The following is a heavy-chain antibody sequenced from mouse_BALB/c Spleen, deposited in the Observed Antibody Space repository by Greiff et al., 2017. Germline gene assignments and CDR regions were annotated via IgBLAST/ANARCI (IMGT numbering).Heavy chain of an antibody. V-gene: IGHV5-6-5*01. D-gene: IGHD1-1*01. CDR3: ARAPYGSSPWFAY. J-gene: IGHJ3*01. Sequence: EVKLMESGGGLVKPGGSLKLSCAASGFTFSSYAMSWVRQTPEKRLEWVASISSGGSTYYPDSVKGRFTISRDNAKNNLYLQMSSLKSEDTAMYYCARAPYGSSPWFAYWGQGTLVTVSA. CDR2: ISSGGST. CDR1: GFTFSSYA.